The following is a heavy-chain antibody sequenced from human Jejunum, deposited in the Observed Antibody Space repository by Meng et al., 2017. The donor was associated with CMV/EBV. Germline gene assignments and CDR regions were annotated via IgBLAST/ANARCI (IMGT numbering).Heavy chain of an antibody. D-gene: IGHD3-22*01. J-gene: IGHJ4*02. CDR2: IIAVLKTP. CDR3: ARGFSNGYLPFDY. CDR1: GDVFKNYA. V-gene: IGHV1-69*01. Sequence: QVPLVQSGDEVRKPGSSVKVSCKSSGDVFKNYALNWVRQAPGQGLEWMGGIIAVLKTPTYAQKFRGRLTITADESTGTTYMDLTSLTSEDTAVYYCARGFSNGYLPFDYWGQGTLVTVSS.